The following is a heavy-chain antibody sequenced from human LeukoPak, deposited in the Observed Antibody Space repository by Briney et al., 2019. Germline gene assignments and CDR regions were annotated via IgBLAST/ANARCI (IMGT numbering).Heavy chain of an antibody. Sequence: PGGSLRLSCAASGFTLSSHWMHWVRQAPGKGLEWVAVISYDGSNKYYADSVKGRFTISRDNSKNTLYLQMNSLRAEDTAVYYCAKDRSSTFDYWGQGTLVTVSS. D-gene: IGHD3-16*02. CDR2: ISYDGSNK. CDR3: AKDRSSTFDY. CDR1: GFTLSSHW. J-gene: IGHJ4*02. V-gene: IGHV3-30*18.